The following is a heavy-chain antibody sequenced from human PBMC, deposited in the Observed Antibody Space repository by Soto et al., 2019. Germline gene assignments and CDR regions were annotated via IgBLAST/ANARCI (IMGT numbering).Heavy chain of an antibody. CDR2: IWFDGSDK. D-gene: IGHD2-15*01. CDR3: ARLYCSAASCYSVGAFDI. Sequence: VGSLRLSCAASGFTFSTYGMHWVRQAPGKGLEWVALIWFDGSDKYYTESVKGRFTISRDNSRSTVYLQMNSLRAEDTAVYYCARLYCSAASCYSVGAFDIRGQGTMVTVSS. CDR1: GFTFSTYG. J-gene: IGHJ3*02. V-gene: IGHV3-33*01.